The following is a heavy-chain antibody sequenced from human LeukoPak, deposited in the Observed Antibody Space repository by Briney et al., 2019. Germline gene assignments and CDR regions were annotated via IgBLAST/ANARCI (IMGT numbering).Heavy chain of an antibody. CDR3: ARAVYSIFGVEYYFDY. CDR2: INPNSGGT. V-gene: IGHV1-2*02. CDR1: GYTFTGYY. D-gene: IGHD3-3*01. J-gene: IGHJ4*02. Sequence: ASVKVSCKASGYTFTGYYMHWVRQAPGQGLEWMGWINPNSGGTNYAQKFQGRVTMTRDTSISTAYMELSRLRSGDTAVYYCARAVYSIFGVEYYFDYWGQGTLVTVSS.